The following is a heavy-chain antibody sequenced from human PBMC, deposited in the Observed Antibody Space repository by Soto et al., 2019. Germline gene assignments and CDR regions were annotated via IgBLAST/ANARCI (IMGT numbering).Heavy chain of an antibody. CDR1: GFTFSSYG. V-gene: IGHV3-33*01. CDR2: IWYDGSNK. CDR3: ARIYSSSSGQERDY. D-gene: IGHD6-6*01. J-gene: IGHJ4*02. Sequence: GGSLRLSCAASGFTFSSYGMHWVRQAPGKGLEWVAVIWYDGSNKYYADSVKGRFTISRDNSKNTLYLQMNSLRAEDTAVYYCARIYSSSSGQERDYWGQGTLVTVSS.